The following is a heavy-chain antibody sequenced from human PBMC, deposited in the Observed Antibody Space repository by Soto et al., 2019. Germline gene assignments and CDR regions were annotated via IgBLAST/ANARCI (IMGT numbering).Heavy chain of an antibody. V-gene: IGHV3-23*01. D-gene: IGHD3-10*01. CDR3: AKVISTSGSSL. CDR2: ISGSGST. J-gene: IGHJ4*02. CDR1: GFTFSTYA. Sequence: GGSLRLSCASSGFTFSTYAMTWVRQAPGKGLAWLSSISGSGSTYYADSVKGRFTISRDNSKNTLYLQMNSLRAEDTAVYYCAKVISTSGSSLWGRGTLVTVSS.